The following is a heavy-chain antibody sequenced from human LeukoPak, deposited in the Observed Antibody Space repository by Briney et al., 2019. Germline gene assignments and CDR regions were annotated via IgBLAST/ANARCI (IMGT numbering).Heavy chain of an antibody. CDR2: ISISGTT. J-gene: IGHJ6*02. CDR3: ARGSGITMVRGVIITLDYYGMDV. D-gene: IGHD3-10*01. CDR1: GGSISSDY. V-gene: IGHV4-4*08. Sequence: SETLSLTCTVSGGSISSDYWSWIRQPPGKGLEWIGYISISGTTNFNPSLKSRVTISVDTSKNQFSLKVTSVTAADTALYYCARGSGITMVRGVIITLDYYGMDVWGQGTTVTVSS.